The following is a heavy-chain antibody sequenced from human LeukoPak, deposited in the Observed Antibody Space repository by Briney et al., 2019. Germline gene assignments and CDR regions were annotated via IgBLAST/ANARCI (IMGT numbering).Heavy chain of an antibody. V-gene: IGHV1-2*04. D-gene: IGHD6-6*01. CDR3: AGHSISSEGCFAP. CDR2: INPNSGDS. Sequence: ASVKVSCKSSVYTFYTYADYVIHWVRQAPGQGLEWMGWINPNSGDSHHAQKFQGWVTMTRDTSINTVYMDLSRLTSDDTAIYYCAGHSISSEGCFAPWGQGTLVTVSS. J-gene: IGHJ5*02. CDR1: VYTFYTYADYV.